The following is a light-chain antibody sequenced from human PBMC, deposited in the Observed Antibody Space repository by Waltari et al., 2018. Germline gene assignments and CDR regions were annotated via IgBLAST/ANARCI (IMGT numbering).Light chain of an antibody. CDR2: EGS. Sequence: QSALTQPASVSGSPGQSITISCTGTSSDIGTYNLVSWYQQHPGKAPKLMIYEGSKRPSGVASRFSCSKSGNAASLTISGLQAEDEADYYCASYAGTSTWVFGGGTKLTVL. CDR3: ASYAGTSTWV. J-gene: IGLJ3*02. CDR1: SSDIGTYNL. V-gene: IGLV2-23*01.